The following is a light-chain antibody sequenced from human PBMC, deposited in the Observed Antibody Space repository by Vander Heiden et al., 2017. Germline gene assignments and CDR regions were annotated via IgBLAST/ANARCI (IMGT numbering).Light chain of an antibody. CDR1: SSNIGSNT. V-gene: IGLV1-44*01. CDR3: AAWDDSLNCL. J-gene: IGLJ2*01. CDR2: SNN. Sequence: QSVLTQPPSASGTPGQRVTISCSGSSSNIGSNTVNWYQQLPGTAPKLLIYSNNQRPSGVPDRFSGSKSGTSASLAISGLQSEDEADYCCAAWDDSLNCLFGGGTKLTVL.